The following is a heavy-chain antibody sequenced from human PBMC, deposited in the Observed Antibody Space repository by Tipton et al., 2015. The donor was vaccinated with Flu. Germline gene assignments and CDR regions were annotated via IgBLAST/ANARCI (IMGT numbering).Heavy chain of an antibody. CDR3: ARGQGNSGWRYFDY. Sequence: TLSLTCTVSGGSISTSGYYWGWIRQPPGKGLEWIGSIRYGGSSYYTPSLKSRVTISRDMSKDQFSLKLASVTAADMAVYYCARGQGNSGWRYFDYWGQGTLVTVSS. J-gene: IGHJ4*02. D-gene: IGHD6-19*01. V-gene: IGHV4-39*07. CDR1: GGSISTSGYY. CDR2: IRYGGSS.